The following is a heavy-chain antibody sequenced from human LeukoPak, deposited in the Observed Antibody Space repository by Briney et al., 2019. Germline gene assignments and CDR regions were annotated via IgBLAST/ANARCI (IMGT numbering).Heavy chain of an antibody. CDR2: ISSSSSTI. V-gene: IGHV3-48*04. Sequence: GGSLRLSCAASGFTFSSYSMNWVRQAPGKGLEWVSYISSSSSTIYYADSVKGRFTISRDNAKNSLYLQMNSLRAEDTAVYYCARSPRPNAFDIWGQGTMVTVSS. J-gene: IGHJ3*02. CDR3: ARSPRPNAFDI. CDR1: GFTFSSYS. D-gene: IGHD1-1*01.